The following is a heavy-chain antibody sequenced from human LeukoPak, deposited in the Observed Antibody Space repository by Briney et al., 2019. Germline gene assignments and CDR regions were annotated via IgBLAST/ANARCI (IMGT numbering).Heavy chain of an antibody. CDR3: ARIKGGAFDI. J-gene: IGHJ3*02. V-gene: IGHV3-23*01. CDR2: ISYSGGST. Sequence: SGGSLRLSCAASGFTFSSYAMSWVRQAPGKGLEWVSGISYSGGSTYYADSVKGRFTISRDSSKNTLYLQMSSLRAEDTAVYYCARIKGGAFDIWGQGTMVTVSS. CDR1: GFTFSSYA. D-gene: IGHD2/OR15-2a*01.